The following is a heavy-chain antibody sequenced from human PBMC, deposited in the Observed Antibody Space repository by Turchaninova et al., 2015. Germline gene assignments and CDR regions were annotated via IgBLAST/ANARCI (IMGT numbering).Heavy chain of an antibody. V-gene: IGHV4-38-2*02. Sequence: QVQLQESGPGLVKPSETLSLTCAVSGYSIISDYYWGWVRQPPGKGLEWIGTIYHSGRTYYNPSHKRRVTISVHTSNNLLSLKLTSGTAADTAVYYWARERDDSSTPDFWGQGTLVTVSS. CDR2: IYHSGRT. CDR1: GYSIISDYY. CDR3: ARERDDSSTPDF. D-gene: IGHD3-22*01. J-gene: IGHJ4*02.